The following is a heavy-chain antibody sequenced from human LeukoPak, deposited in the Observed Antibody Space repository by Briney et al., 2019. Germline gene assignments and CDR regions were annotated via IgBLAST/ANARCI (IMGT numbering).Heavy chain of an antibody. D-gene: IGHD3-3*01. Sequence: PGGSLRLSCVASGFTFSSYAMSWVRQAPGKGLEWVSGISGSGGSTYYVDSVKGRFTISRDKFMNTLYLQMNSLRAEDTAVYYCAKDRMEWLLGLDYWGQGTQVTVSS. CDR2: ISGSGGST. CDR1: GFTFSSYA. CDR3: AKDRMEWLLGLDY. J-gene: IGHJ4*02. V-gene: IGHV3-23*01.